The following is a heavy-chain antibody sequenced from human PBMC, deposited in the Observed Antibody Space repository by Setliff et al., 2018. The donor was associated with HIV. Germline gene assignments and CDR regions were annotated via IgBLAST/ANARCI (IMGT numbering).Heavy chain of an antibody. CDR3: AKGHWDQQVFVLYYYYMDV. Sequence: AGGSLRLFCAVSGFTFSSYSMSWVRQAPGKGLEWVANIKQDGSEKCYVDSVKGRFTISRDNAKNSLYLQMNSLRAEDTAVYYCAKGHWDQQVFVLYYYYMDVWGKGTTVTVSS. D-gene: IGHD2-2*01. J-gene: IGHJ6*03. CDR1: GFTFSSYS. V-gene: IGHV3-7*01. CDR2: IKQDGSEK.